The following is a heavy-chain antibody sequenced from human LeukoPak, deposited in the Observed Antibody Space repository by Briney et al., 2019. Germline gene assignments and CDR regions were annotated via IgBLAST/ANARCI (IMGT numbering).Heavy chain of an antibody. CDR1: GGSISSYY. V-gene: IGHV4-4*07. J-gene: IGHJ6*02. D-gene: IGHD5-24*01. Sequence: SETLSLTCTVSGGSISSYYWSWIRQPAGKGLEWIGRIYTSGSTNYNPSLTSRVTMSVDTSKNQFSLKLSSVTAADTAVYYCARVGGRDGYSRRGYYGMDVWGQGTTVTVSS. CDR3: ARVGGRDGYSRRGYYGMDV. CDR2: IYTSGST.